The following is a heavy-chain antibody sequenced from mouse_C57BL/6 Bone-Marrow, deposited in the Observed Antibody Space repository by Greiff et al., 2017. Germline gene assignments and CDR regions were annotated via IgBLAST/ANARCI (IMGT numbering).Heavy chain of an antibody. D-gene: IGHD1-1*01. J-gene: IGHJ1*03. CDR2: INPNYGTT. CDR1: GYSFTDYN. Sequence: VQLKQSGPELVKPGASVKISCKASGYSFTDYNMNWVKQSNGKSLEWIGVINPNYGTTSYNQKFKGKATLTVDRSSSTAYMQLNSLTSEDSAVYYGARNYGSIYWYFDVWGTGTTVTVSS. V-gene: IGHV1-39*01. CDR3: ARNYGSIYWYFDV.